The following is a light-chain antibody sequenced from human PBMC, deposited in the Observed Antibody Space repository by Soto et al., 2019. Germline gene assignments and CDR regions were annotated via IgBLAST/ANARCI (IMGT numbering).Light chain of an antibody. CDR2: DAS. J-gene: IGKJ1*01. CDR1: QSISSW. CDR3: QQYNSYL. Sequence: DIQMTQSPSTLSASVGDRVTITCRASQSISSWLAWYQQKPGKAPKLLIYDASSLESGVPSRFSGSGSGTEFTLTISSLQPDDFPTYYCQQYNSYLFGQGTKVEIK. V-gene: IGKV1-5*01.